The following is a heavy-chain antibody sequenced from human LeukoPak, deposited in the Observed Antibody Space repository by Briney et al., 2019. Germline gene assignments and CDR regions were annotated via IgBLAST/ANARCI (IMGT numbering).Heavy chain of an antibody. V-gene: IGHV3-64*04. CDR2: ISSNGGST. D-gene: IGHD3-22*01. J-gene: IGHJ4*02. CDR3: ARDSQGLVFITTIDY. CDR1: GFTFSSYA. Sequence: GGSLRLSCSASGFTFSSYAMYWVRQAPGKGLEYVSAISSNGGSTYYADSVKGRFTISRDNSKNTLYLQMNSLRAEDTAVYYCARDSQGLVFITTIDYWGQGTLVIVSS.